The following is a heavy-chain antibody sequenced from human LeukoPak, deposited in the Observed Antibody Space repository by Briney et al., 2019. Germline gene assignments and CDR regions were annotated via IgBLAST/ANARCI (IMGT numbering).Heavy chain of an antibody. D-gene: IGHD2-15*01. CDR2: IYYTGST. V-gene: IGHV4-59*01. CDR1: GDSITNCF. Sequence: SETLSLTXTVSGDSITNCFWSWIRQPPGKGLEWIRYIYYTGSTNYKPSLRSRVTISVDTSTNQFSLRLRSLTAADTAVYYCARGRVAYSAYYFDYWGQGTLVTVSS. CDR3: ARGRVAYSAYYFDY. J-gene: IGHJ4*02.